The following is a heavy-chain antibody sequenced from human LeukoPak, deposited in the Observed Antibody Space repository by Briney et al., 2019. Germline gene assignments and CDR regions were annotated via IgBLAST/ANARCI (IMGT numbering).Heavy chain of an antibody. V-gene: IGHV4-39*07. CDR1: GGSISSTTYY. D-gene: IGHD6-13*01. CDR2: INHSGST. CDR3: ARRTGYSSSWYAGNYFDY. Sequence: SETLSLTCTVSGGSISSTTYYWGWIRQPPGKGLEWIGEINHSGSTNYNPSLKSRVTISVDTSKNQFSLKLSSVTAADTAVYYCARRTGYSSSWYAGNYFDYWGQGTLVTVSS. J-gene: IGHJ4*02.